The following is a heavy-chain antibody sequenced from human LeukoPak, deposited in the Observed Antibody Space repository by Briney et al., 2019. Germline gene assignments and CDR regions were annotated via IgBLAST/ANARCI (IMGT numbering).Heavy chain of an antibody. D-gene: IGHD3-22*01. CDR2: ISAYNGNT. J-gene: IGHJ3*02. V-gene: IGHV1-18*01. CDR3: ARDSSGYYYAADAFDI. Sequence: ASVKVSCKAAGDTFTSCGISWGRRAPGRGGEWRVGISAYNGNTNYAQKLQGRVTMTTDTSTSTAYMELSSLRSDDTAVYYCARDSSGYYYAADAFDIWGQGTMVTVSS. CDR1: GDTFTSCG.